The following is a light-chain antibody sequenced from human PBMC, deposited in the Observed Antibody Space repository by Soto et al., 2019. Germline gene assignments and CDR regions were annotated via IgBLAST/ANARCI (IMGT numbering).Light chain of an antibody. J-gene: IGKJ1*01. CDR2: GAS. CDR1: QNIRSS. CDR3: QQYKT. V-gene: IGKV3-20*01. Sequence: EVVMTQSPASLSASPGERATLSCRASQNIRSSLSGYQQRPGQAPRLLIYGASSSATGIPDRFSGSGSGTDFTLTISRLEPEDFAVYYCQQYKTFGQGTKVDTK.